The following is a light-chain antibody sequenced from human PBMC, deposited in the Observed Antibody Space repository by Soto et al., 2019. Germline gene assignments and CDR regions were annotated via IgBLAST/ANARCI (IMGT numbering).Light chain of an antibody. V-gene: IGLV4-60*03. CDR2: IEGRGSY. CDR1: SGHRTYI. CDR3: ETWDINTQVV. Sequence: QLVLTQSSSASASLGSSVKLTCTLSSGHRTYIIAWHQQQPGKAPRYLMKIEGRGSYNKGSGVPDRFSGSSSGADRYLTISNLQSEDEADYYCETWDINTQVVFGGGTKVTVL. J-gene: IGLJ2*01.